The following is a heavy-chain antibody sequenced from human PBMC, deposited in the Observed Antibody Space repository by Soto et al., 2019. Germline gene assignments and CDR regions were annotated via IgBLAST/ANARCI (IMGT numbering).Heavy chain of an antibody. V-gene: IGHV4-4*07. CDR2: THTSGST. CDR3: ARYSSAGSCYDY. CDR1: GGSISSYY. Sequence: QVQLQESGPGLVKPSETLSPTCTVSGGSISSYYWSWIRQPAGKGLEWIGRTHTSGSTNYNPSLKSRVTMSVDTSKNQLSLKLTSVTAADTAVYYCARYSSAGSCYDYWGQGTLVTVSS. J-gene: IGHJ4*02. D-gene: IGHD2-15*01.